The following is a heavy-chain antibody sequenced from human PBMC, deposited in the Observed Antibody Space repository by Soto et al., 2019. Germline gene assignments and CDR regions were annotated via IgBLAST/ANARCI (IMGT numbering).Heavy chain of an antibody. CDR1: GFTFSSYG. V-gene: IGHV3-23*01. Sequence: GGSLRPSCAASGFTFSSYGMTWVRQAPGKGLEWVSFSSATGAGTYYVDSVKGRFTISRDNSKNTLYLQMTSLRADDTAVYYCAKDRRAGGNYGFYSDFWGQGALVTVSS. CDR3: AKDRRAGGNYGFYSDF. CDR2: SSATGAGT. D-gene: IGHD1-7*01. J-gene: IGHJ4*02.